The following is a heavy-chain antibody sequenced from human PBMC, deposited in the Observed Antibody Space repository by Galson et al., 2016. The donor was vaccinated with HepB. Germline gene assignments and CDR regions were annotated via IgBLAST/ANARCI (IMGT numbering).Heavy chain of an antibody. V-gene: IGHV3-74*01. Sequence: SLRLSCAASGFTFSSNWMHWVRQAPGEGLMWVSRITYDASGTSYADSVKGRFTISRDNAKNTLYLQMNSLRAEDTAVYYCTRGLGYCSGGSCHSLDYWGQGVLVTVSS. CDR1: GFTFSSNW. CDR3: TRGLGYCSGGSCHSLDY. CDR2: ITYDASGT. D-gene: IGHD2-15*01. J-gene: IGHJ4*02.